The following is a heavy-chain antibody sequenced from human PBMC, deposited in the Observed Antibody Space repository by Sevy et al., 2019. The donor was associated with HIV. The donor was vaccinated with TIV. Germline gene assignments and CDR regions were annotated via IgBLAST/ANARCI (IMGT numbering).Heavy chain of an antibody. Sequence: SETLSLTCTVSGGSISSGDYYWSWIRQPPGKGLAWIGYVYYSGSRYYNPSLRNRITISVDTSKNQFSLNLSSVTAADTAIYYCARENIVVVTAIRRRGFDIWGQGTMVTVSS. CDR3: ARENIVVVTAIRRRGFDI. CDR2: VYYSGSR. J-gene: IGHJ3*02. D-gene: IGHD2-21*02. V-gene: IGHV4-30-4*01. CDR1: GGSISSGDYY.